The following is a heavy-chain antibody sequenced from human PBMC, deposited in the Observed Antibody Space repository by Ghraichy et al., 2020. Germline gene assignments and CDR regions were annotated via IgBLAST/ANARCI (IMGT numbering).Heavy chain of an antibody. CDR3: ARLNYDSSGFFPTHPDY. CDR2: IKHDGSDN. Sequence: GESLNISCATSGFTFNAYWMTWVRQAPGKGLEWVANIKHDGSDNYYAASVKGRFTISRDNAKNSVFLQMNSLSAEDTAVYYCARLNYDSSGFFPTHPDYWGQGALVAVSS. J-gene: IGHJ4*02. V-gene: IGHV3-7*01. D-gene: IGHD3-22*01. CDR1: GFTFNAYW.